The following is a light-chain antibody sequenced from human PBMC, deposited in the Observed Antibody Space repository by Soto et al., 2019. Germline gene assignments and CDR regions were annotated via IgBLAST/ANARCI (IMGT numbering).Light chain of an antibody. CDR1: QSVSSSY. CDR3: QQYGSSTYT. J-gene: IGKJ2*01. V-gene: IGKV3-20*01. CDR2: DAF. Sequence: EIVLTQSPGTLSLSPGDRVTLSCRASQSVSSSYVAWYQQKPGQATRLIIYDAFSRATGIPDRFSGSGSGTDFNLTISRLEPQDFAVYFCQQYGSSTYTFGQGTKLEIK.